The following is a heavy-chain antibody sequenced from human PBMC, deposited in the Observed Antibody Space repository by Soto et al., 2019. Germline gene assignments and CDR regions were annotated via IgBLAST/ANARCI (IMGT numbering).Heavy chain of an antibody. V-gene: IGHV1-2*04. J-gene: IGHJ5*02. CDR1: GYTFTDYF. CDR3: ARVTATSPDAWLDP. D-gene: IGHD4-4*01. CDR2: INPNSGST. Sequence: QVQLVQSGAEVKKPGASVNVSCRASGYTFTDYFLHWVRQAPGHGLEWMGWINPNSGSTNFAQKFQGLVTMTRDASISTASLVLTRRTSDDTAVFFCARVTATSPDAWLDPWGQGTLVTVSS.